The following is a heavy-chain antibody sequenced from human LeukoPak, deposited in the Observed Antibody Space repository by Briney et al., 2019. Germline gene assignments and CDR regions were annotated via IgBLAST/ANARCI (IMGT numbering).Heavy chain of an antibody. V-gene: IGHV3-15*01. J-gene: IGHJ5*02. D-gene: IGHD3-3*01. CDR3: TTDPHCYYDFRCANHH. CDR2: IKSKTDGGTT. Sequence: GGSLRLSCAASGFTFSNAWMSWVRQAPGKGLEWVGRIKSKTDGGTTDYAAPVKGRFTISRDDSKNTLYLQMNSLKTEDTAVYYCTTDPHCYYDFRCANHHWGQGTLVTVSS. CDR1: GFTFSNAW.